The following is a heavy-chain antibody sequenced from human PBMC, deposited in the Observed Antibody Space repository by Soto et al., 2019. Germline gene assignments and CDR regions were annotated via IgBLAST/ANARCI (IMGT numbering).Heavy chain of an antibody. CDR3: AKDKGVFNWATSYFDY. J-gene: IGHJ4*02. CDR1: GCTFSNYA. Sequence: SLRLSCAASGCTFSNYAMHWVRQAPGKGLEWVALTSYDGNNEYYTDSVKGRFTISRDNSKNTLFLQMNSPRPEDTAVYYCAKDKGVFNWATSYFDYWGQGALVTVSS. CDR2: TSYDGNNE. D-gene: IGHD1-1*01. V-gene: IGHV3-30*18.